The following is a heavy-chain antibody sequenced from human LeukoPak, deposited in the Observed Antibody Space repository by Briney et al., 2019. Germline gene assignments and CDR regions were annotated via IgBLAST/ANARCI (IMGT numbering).Heavy chain of an antibody. D-gene: IGHD6-13*01. CDR1: GFTFSDYY. CDR3: ARIGYSSSCFDY. CDR2: ISSSGSTI. J-gene: IGHJ4*02. V-gene: IGHV3-11*04. Sequence: PGGSLRLSCAASGFTFSDYYMSWIRQAPGKGLGWVSYISSSGSTIYYADSVKGRFTISRDNAKNSVYLQMNSLRAEDTAVYYCARIGYSSSCFDYWGQGTVVTVSS.